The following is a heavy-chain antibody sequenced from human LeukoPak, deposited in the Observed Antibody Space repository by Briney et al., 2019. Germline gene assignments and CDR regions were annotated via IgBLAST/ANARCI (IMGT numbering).Heavy chain of an antibody. Sequence: GRSLRLSCAASGFTFSSYGMHWVRQAPGKGLEWVAVIWYDGSNKYYADSVKGRFTISRDNSKNTLYLQMNSLRAEDTAVYYCARAPGKTMTGAFDIWGPGTMVTVSS. CDR3: ARAPGKTMTGAFDI. V-gene: IGHV3-33*01. CDR1: GFTFSSYG. J-gene: IGHJ3*02. D-gene: IGHD3-22*01. CDR2: IWYDGSNK.